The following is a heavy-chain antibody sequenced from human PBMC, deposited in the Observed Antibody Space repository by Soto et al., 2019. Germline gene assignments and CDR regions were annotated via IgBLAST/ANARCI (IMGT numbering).Heavy chain of an antibody. J-gene: IGHJ3*02. CDR1: GLTVSSNY. CDR2: LYSGGST. V-gene: IGHV3-53*02. D-gene: IGHD3-10*01. CDR3: ARDRPGDEGDAFDI. Sequence: VQLVETGGGLIQPGGSLRLSCAASGLTVSSNYMNWVRQDPGKGLEWVSVLYSGGSTHYAGSVKGRFIISRDNSKNTVYLQMNSLRAEDTAVYYCARDRPGDEGDAFDIWGHGTMVTVSS.